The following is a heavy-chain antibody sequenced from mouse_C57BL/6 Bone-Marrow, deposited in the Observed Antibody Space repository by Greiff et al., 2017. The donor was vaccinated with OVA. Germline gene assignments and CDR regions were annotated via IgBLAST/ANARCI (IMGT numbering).Heavy chain of an antibody. D-gene: IGHD2-10*01. J-gene: IGHJ2*01. CDR3: ARCRSYYGNWDDY. CDR2: LDPSDSYT. CDR1: GYTFTSYW. V-gene: IGHV1-69*01. Sequence: VQLQQPGAELVMPGASVKLSCKASGYTFTSYWMHWVKQRPGQGLEWIGELDPSDSYTNYNQKFKGKSTLTVDKSSSTSYMQLSSLTSEDSAVYYCARCRSYYGNWDDYWGQGTTLTVSS.